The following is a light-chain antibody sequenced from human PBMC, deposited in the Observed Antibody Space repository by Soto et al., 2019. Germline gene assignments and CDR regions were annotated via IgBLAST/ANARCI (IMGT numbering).Light chain of an antibody. CDR3: QQYGGSPFT. CDR2: ATS. Sequence: EIVLTQSPGTLSLSPGERATFSCRPSQSVSTTSLAWYQQKPGLPPRLLMYATSSRATGIPDRFTGSGSATEFTLTISRVEPGDSAVYYCQQYGGSPFTFGQGTKLEI. CDR1: QSVSTTS. J-gene: IGKJ2*01. V-gene: IGKV3-20*01.